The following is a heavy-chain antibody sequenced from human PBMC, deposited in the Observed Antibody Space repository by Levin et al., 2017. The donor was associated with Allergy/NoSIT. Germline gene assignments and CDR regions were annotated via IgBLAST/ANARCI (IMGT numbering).Heavy chain of an antibody. CDR3: ARDSGYDRPYYYYYMDV. CDR2: ISTSSRTI. D-gene: IGHD5-12*01. Sequence: ASVKVSCAASGFTFSSYNMNWVRQAPGKGLEWISYISTSSRTIDYGDSVKGRFTISRDNAKNSLYLQMNSLRGEDTAVYYCARDSGYDRPYYYYYMDVWGKGTTVTVSS. CDR1: GFTFSSYN. J-gene: IGHJ6*03. V-gene: IGHV3-48*01.